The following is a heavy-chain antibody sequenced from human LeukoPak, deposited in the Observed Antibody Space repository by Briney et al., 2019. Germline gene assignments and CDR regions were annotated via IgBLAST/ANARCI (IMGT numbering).Heavy chain of an antibody. CDR1: GYTFTSYG. D-gene: IGHD2-2*01. J-gene: IGHJ4*02. CDR3: AREVEVVVPAAGDY. Sequence: ASVKVSCKASGYTFTSYGISWVRQAPGQGLEWMGWINPNSGGTNYAQKFQGRVTMTRDTSISTAYMELSRLRSDDTAAYYCAREVEVVVPAAGDYWGQGTLVTVSS. CDR2: INPNSGGT. V-gene: IGHV1-2*02.